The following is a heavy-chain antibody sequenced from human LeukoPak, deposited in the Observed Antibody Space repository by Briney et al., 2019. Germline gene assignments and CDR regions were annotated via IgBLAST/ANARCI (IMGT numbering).Heavy chain of an antibody. CDR2: INPNSGGT. J-gene: IGHJ4*02. D-gene: IGHD6-13*01. CDR3: ARAHSSLRLYHFDY. CDR1: GYTLTDQW. V-gene: IGHV1-2*02. Sequence: ASVQVSCKASGYTLTDQWIHWVRQAPAQGLASLGCINPNSGGTNYAQKLEGRIAMTTDTSINTGYMEMTRLTSDDTAVYYCARAHSSLRLYHFDYWGQGTLVTVSS.